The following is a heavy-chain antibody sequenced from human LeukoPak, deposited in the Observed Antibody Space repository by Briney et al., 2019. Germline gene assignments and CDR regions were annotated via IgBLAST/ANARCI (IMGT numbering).Heavy chain of an antibody. D-gene: IGHD1-26*01. CDR3: ARDRSGSYTHDAFDI. V-gene: IGHV1-69*05. Sequence: SVKVSCKASGGTFSSYAICWVRQAPGQGLEWMGGIIPIFGTATYAQKLQGRVTITTDESTSTAYMGLSTLRSADTPVYYCARDRSGSYTHDAFDIWGQGTMVTVSS. CDR1: GGTFSSYA. CDR2: IIPIFGTA. J-gene: IGHJ3*02.